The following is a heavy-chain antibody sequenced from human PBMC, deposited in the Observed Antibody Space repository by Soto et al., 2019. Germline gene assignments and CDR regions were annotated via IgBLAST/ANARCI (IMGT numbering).Heavy chain of an antibody. CDR1: GGSITNSNW. CDR2: IYHAGST. V-gene: IGHV4-4*01. D-gene: IGHD1-26*01. J-gene: IGHJ4*02. Sequence: TLSLTCTVSGGSITNSNWWSWVRLPPAKGLEWIGDIYHAGSTKYNPSLERRVTMSVDTSNNQFGLTLTSVTAADTAVYFCARGPPIVGNTRPLESWGQGTLVTVSS. CDR3: ARGPPIVGNTRPLES.